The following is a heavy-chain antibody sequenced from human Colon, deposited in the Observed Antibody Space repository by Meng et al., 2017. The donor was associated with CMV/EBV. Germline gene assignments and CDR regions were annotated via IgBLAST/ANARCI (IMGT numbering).Heavy chain of an antibody. CDR3: AKEFVHDS. CDR2: ISADGGRT. V-gene: IGHV3-23*01. J-gene: IGHJ4*02. Sequence: GGSLRLSCAASGFTFYTYAMSWVRQAPGKGLEWVSGISADGGRTYYIDSVKGRFTISRDNFKNMVHLQMNSLRVEDTATYYCAKEFVHDSWGQGTQVTVSS. D-gene: IGHD2-21*01. CDR1: GFTFYTYA.